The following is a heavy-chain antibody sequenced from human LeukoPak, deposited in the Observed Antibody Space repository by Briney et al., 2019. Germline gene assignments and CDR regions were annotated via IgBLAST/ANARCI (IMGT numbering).Heavy chain of an antibody. Sequence: PGGSLRLSCAASGFTFSSYWMSWVRQAPGKGLQWVANIRQDGNEKYYVDSVKGRFTISRDNAKNSLYLQMNSLRAEDTAVYFCARDYYDTTGPLTYWGQGTLVTVSS. J-gene: IGHJ4*02. CDR2: IRQDGNEK. CDR1: GFTFSSYW. D-gene: IGHD3-22*01. CDR3: ARDYYDTTGPLTY. V-gene: IGHV3-7*01.